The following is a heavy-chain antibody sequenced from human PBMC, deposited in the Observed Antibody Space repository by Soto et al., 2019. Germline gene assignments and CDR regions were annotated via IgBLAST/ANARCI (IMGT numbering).Heavy chain of an antibody. CDR2: INPSGGST. CDR1: GYTFIRYG. Sequence: AAVKGSSKASGYTFIRYGISWVRQEHGQGFEWMGIINPSGGSTTYAQKFQHRVTMTRDTSTSTVYMDLSSLKSEDTAVYYCARDPRYDSSGYSLDFWGQGTLVTVSS. J-gene: IGHJ4*02. D-gene: IGHD3-22*01. V-gene: IGHV1-46*01. CDR3: ARDPRYDSSGYSLDF.